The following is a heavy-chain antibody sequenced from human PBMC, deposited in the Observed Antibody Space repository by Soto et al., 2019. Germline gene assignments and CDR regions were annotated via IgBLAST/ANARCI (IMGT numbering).Heavy chain of an antibody. CDR3: AKEGVGAKAY. D-gene: IGHD1-26*01. J-gene: IGHJ4*02. Sequence: QVQLVESGGGVVQPGRSLRLSCAASGFTFSSYGMHWVRQAPGKGLEWVAVISYDGSNKYYADSVKGRFTISRDNSKNTLYRQMNSLRAEDTAVYYCAKEGVGAKAYWGQGTLVTVSS. CDR1: GFTFSSYG. CDR2: ISYDGSNK. V-gene: IGHV3-30*18.